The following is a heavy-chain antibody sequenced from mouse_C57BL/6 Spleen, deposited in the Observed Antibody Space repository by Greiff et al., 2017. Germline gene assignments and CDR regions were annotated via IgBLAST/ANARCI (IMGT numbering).Heavy chain of an antibody. CDR2: IDPSDSET. D-gene: IGHD2-1*01. CDR1: GYTFTSYW. CDR3: CRGGGNYGGYFDV. Sequence: VQLQQPGAELVRPGSSVKLSCKASGYTFTSYWMHWVKQRPIQGLEWIGNIDPSDSETHYNQKFKDKATLTVDKSSSTAYMQLSSLTSENSAVYACCRGGGNYGGYFDVWGTGTTVTVSS. J-gene: IGHJ1*03. V-gene: IGHV1-52*01.